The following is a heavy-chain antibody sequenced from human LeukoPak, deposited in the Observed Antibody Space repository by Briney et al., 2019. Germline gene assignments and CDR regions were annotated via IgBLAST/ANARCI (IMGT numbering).Heavy chain of an antibody. Sequence: SETLSLTCTVSGGSISSSSYYWGWIRQPPGKGLEWIGEINHSGSTNYNPSLKSRVTISVDTSKNQFSLKLSSVTAADTAVYYCARDSYYYDSSGYYHQGYFDYWGQGTLVTVSS. V-gene: IGHV4-39*07. CDR1: GGSISSSSYY. D-gene: IGHD3-22*01. CDR2: INHSGST. J-gene: IGHJ4*02. CDR3: ARDSYYYDSSGYYHQGYFDY.